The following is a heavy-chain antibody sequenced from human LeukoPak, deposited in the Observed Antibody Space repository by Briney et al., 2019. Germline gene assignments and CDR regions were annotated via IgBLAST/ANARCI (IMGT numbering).Heavy chain of an antibody. CDR3: ARERGLSTHLYPDY. CDR2: IYYSGST. V-gene: IGHV4-31*03. Sequence: PSETLSLTCTVSGGSISSGGYYWSWIRQHPGTGLEWIGYIYYSGSTYYNPSLKSRVTISVDTSKNQFSLKLSSVTAADTAVYYCARERGLSTHLYPDYWGQGTLVTVSS. J-gene: IGHJ4*02. CDR1: GGSISSGGYY. D-gene: IGHD5/OR15-5a*01.